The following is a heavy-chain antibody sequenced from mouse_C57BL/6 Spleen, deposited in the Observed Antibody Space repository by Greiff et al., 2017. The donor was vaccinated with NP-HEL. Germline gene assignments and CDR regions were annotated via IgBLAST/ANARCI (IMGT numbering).Heavy chain of an antibody. CDR1: GYSITSGYY. CDR3: AYSSGYGDFDY. Sequence: EVQLQQSGPGLVKPSQSLSLTCSVTGYSITSGYYWNWIRQFPGNKLEWMGYISYDGSNNYNPSLKNRISITRDTSKNQFFLKLNSVTTEDTATYYCAYSSGYGDFDYWGQGTTLTVSS. J-gene: IGHJ2*01. D-gene: IGHD3-2*02. V-gene: IGHV3-6*01. CDR2: ISYDGSN.